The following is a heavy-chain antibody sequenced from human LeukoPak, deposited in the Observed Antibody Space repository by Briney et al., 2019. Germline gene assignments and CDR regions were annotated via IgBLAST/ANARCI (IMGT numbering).Heavy chain of an antibody. Sequence: AGGSLRLSCAASGFALSNAWMSWVRQAPGKGLEWVGRSKGKTNGWTTDYAAPVKGRFTISRDDSKNTLYLQMSSLTTEDTAVYYCTTSDYSAEDYWGQGTLVTVSS. CDR3: TTSDYSAEDY. V-gene: IGHV3-15*01. D-gene: IGHD2-15*01. CDR1: GFALSNAW. CDR2: SKGKTNGWTT. J-gene: IGHJ4*02.